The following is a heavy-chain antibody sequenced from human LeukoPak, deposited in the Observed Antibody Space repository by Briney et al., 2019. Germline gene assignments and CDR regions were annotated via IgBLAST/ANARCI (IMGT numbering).Heavy chain of an antibody. CDR3: AKDLSLLWFGELFPKDAFDI. CDR2: ISGSGGST. Sequence: PGGSLRLSCAASGFTFSSYAMSWVRQAPGKGLEWVSAISGSGGSTYYADSVKGRFTISRDNSKNTLYLQMNSLRAEDTAVYYCAKDLSLLWFGELFPKDAFDIWGQGTMVTVSS. D-gene: IGHD3-10*01. V-gene: IGHV3-23*01. J-gene: IGHJ3*02. CDR1: GFTFSSYA.